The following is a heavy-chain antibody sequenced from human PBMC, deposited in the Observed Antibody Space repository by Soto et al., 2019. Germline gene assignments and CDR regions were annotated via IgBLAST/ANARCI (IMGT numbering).Heavy chain of an antibody. J-gene: IGHJ6*02. V-gene: IGHV3-9*01. CDR2: ISWNSDVR. CDR3: VKKIMGYAANSDAMDV. Sequence: EMKLVESGGGWVQPGRSLRLSCEDSGVTFEDSAMHWVRQAPGKGLEWVAGISWNSDVREYADFVKGRFTISRDNAKKSLFLQLSSLRAEDTALYYCVKKIMGYAANSDAMDVWGQGTTVTVS. D-gene: IGHD2-8*01. CDR1: GVTFEDSA.